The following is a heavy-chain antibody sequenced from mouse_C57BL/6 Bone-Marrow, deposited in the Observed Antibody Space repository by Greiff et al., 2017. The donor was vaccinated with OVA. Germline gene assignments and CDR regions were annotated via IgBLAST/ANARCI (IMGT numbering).Heavy chain of an antibody. CDR1: GYAFSSYW. J-gene: IGHJ2*01. CDR2: IYPGDGDT. V-gene: IGHV1-80*01. Sequence: VKVVESGAELVKPGASVKISCKASGYAFSSYWMNWVKQRPGKGLEWIGQIYPGDGDTNYNGKFKGKATLTADKSSSTAYMQLSSLTSEDSAVYFCGRGQLGYYFDYWGQGTTLTVSS. CDR3: GRGQLGYYFDY. D-gene: IGHD4-1*02.